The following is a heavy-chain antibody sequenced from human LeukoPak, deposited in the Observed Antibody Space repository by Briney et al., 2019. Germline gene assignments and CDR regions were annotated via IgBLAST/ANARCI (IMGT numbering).Heavy chain of an antibody. CDR3: AKDGCSSTSCHLDY. CDR2: ISWNSGSI. CDR1: GFTFDDYA. D-gene: IGHD2-2*01. J-gene: IGHJ4*02. V-gene: IGHV3-9*03. Sequence: PGRSLRLSCAASGFTFDDYAMHWVRQAPGKGLEWVSGISWNSGSIGYADSVKGRFTISRDNAKNSLYLQMNSLRAEDMALYYCAKDGCSSTSCHLDYWGQGTLVTVSS.